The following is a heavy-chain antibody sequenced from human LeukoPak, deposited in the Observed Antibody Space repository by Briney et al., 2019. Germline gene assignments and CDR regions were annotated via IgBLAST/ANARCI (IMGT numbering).Heavy chain of an antibody. Sequence: PSETLSLTCTVCGGSISIYYWNWIRQPAGKGLEWIGRIFTSGITNYNPSLKSRVTMSVDTSKNQFSLKLSSVTAADTAVYYCAREISGNYYTPLGYMDVWGKGTTLTVPS. CDR2: IFTSGIT. CDR3: AREISGNYYTPLGYMDV. J-gene: IGHJ6*03. D-gene: IGHD3-10*01. CDR1: GGSISIYY. V-gene: IGHV4-4*07.